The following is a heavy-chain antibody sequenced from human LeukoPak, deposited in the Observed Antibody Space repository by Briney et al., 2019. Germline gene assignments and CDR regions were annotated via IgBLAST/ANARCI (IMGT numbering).Heavy chain of an antibody. J-gene: IGHJ4*02. Sequence: SETLSLTCSVPIDSITNYYWSWIRQPPGKGLEWIGFIYHSGNTNKNPSLTTRVTMSVDTSKTQITLRLSSVTAADTAVYYCARTYTSSWYEGDYWGQGTLVTVSS. V-gene: IGHV4-59*01. CDR2: IYHSGNT. CDR3: ARTYTSSWYEGDY. CDR1: IDSITNYY. D-gene: IGHD6-13*01.